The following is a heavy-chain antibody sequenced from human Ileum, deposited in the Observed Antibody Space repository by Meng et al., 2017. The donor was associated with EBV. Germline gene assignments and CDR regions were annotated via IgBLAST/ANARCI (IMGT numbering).Heavy chain of an antibody. V-gene: IGHV4-61*08. CDR3: ARERGGGDRGIQ. CDR1: NGSVSSYGYY. D-gene: IGHD2-21*02. CDR2: MSYTGST. Sequence: ESGPGLGKPSETLSLTCSVSNGSVSSYGYYWTWIRQPPGKGLEWIGYMSYTGSTNYKSTLKSRVTISVDKSKNQFSLKLSSVTAADTAVYYCARERGGGDRGIQWGQGTLVTVSS. J-gene: IGHJ4*02.